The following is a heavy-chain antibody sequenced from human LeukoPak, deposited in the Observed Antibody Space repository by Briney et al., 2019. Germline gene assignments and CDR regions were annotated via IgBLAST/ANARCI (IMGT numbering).Heavy chain of an antibody. CDR2: IDTDGSST. D-gene: IGHD5-18*01. Sequence: PGGSLRLSCAASGFTFSSYWMHWVRQAPGKGLVWVSRIDTDGSSTSYADSVKGRFTISRDNAKNTLYLQMNSLRAEDTAVYYCARRGHGYGSPFDYWGQGTLVTVSS. CDR1: GFTFSSYW. J-gene: IGHJ4*02. V-gene: IGHV3-74*01. CDR3: ARRGHGYGSPFDY.